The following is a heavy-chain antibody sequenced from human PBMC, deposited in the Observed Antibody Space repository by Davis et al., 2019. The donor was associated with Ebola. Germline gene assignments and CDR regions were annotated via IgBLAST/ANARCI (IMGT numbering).Heavy chain of an antibody. CDR1: GFTFSSYS. J-gene: IGHJ4*02. CDR2: ISSSSSYI. D-gene: IGHD5-18*01. Sequence: GESLKISCAASGFTFSSYSMNWVRQAPGKGLEWVSSISSSSSYIYYADSVKGRFTISRDNAKNSLYLQMNSLRAEDTAVYYCARKSAIDYWGQGTLVTASS. V-gene: IGHV3-21*01. CDR3: ARKSAIDY.